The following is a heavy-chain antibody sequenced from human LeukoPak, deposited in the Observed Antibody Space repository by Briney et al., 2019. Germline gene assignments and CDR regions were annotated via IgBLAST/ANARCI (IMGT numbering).Heavy chain of an antibody. CDR1: GGSISSGGYY. CDR3: ARDPLAAAGTYDY. CDR2: IYYSGST. Sequence: SETLSLTCTVSGGSISSGGYYWSWIRQHPAKGLEWIGYIYYSGSTYYNPSLKSRVTISVDTSKNQFSLKLSSVTAADTAVYYCARDPLAAAGTYDYWGQGTLVTVSS. J-gene: IGHJ4*02. D-gene: IGHD6-13*01. V-gene: IGHV4-31*03.